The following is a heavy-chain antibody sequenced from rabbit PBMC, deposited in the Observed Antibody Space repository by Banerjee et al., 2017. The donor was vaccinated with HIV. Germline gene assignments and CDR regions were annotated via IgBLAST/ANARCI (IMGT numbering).Heavy chain of an antibody. Sequence: QSLEESGGDLVKPGASLTLTCTASGLDFSSSDWICWVRQAPGKGLEWIASIYVGDGNTFYASWAKGRFTISKPSSTTVTLQMTSLTAADTATYFCARDLTGVTGWNFNLWGPGTLVTV. CDR3: ARDLTGVTGWNFNL. CDR2: IYVGDGNT. J-gene: IGHJ4*01. D-gene: IGHD7-1*01. CDR1: GLDFSSSDW. V-gene: IGHV1S40*01.